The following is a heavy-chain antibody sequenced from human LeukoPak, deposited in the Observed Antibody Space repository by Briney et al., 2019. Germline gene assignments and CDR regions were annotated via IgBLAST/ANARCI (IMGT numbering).Heavy chain of an antibody. J-gene: IGHJ5*02. D-gene: IGHD1-26*01. CDR2: IKPDGSEK. CDR3: VRGGQRFDP. CDR1: GFTFSSFW. V-gene: IGHV3-7*01. Sequence: GGSLRLSCAASGFTFSSFWMSWVRQAPGRGPEWVANIKPDGSEKFYVDSVKGRFTISRDNANNSLSLEMNTLRAEDTGVYYCVRGGQRFDPWGQGTLVTVSS.